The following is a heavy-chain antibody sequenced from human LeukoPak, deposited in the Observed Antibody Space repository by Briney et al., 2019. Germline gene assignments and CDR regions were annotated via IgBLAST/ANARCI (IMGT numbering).Heavy chain of an antibody. CDR2: IWYDGSNK. J-gene: IGHJ4*02. Sequence: GGSLRLSCAASGFTFSSYGMHWVRQAPGKGLEWVALIWYDGSNKYYADSVKGRLTISRDNSKNTLYLQMDSLRAEDTAVYYCAREGPRGNSQFDYWGQGTLVTVSS. D-gene: IGHD2/OR15-2a*01. CDR1: GFTFSSYG. V-gene: IGHV3-33*01. CDR3: AREGPRGNSQFDY.